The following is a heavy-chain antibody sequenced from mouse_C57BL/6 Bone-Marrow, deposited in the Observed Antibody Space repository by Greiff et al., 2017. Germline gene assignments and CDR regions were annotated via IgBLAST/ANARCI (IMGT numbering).Heavy chain of an antibody. CDR3: ASTFYFDY. V-gene: IGHV5-4*01. J-gene: IGHJ2*01. Sequence: EVQLVESGGGLVKPGGSLKLSCAASGFTFSSYAMSWVRQTPEKRLEWVATISDGGNSTYYPDNVKGRFTISRDNAKNNLYLQMSHLKSEDTAMYYCASTFYFDYWGQGTTLTVSS. CDR2: ISDGGNST. CDR1: GFTFSSYA.